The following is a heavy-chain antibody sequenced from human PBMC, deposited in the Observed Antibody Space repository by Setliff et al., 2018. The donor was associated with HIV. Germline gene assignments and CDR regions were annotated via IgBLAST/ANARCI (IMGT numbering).Heavy chain of an antibody. CDR1: ATFTNVD. CDR3: ARGKGVGGVIITGGLDV. D-gene: IGHD3-10*01. V-gene: IGHV1-8*01. J-gene: IGHJ6*04. Sequence: GASVKVSCKASATFTNVDIHWLRRATGQGLEWMGWMNPNSGVSGYGQKFQGRVTMTRDTSISTACMELSSLTSEDTAVYYCARGKGVGGVIITGGLDVWGKGTTVTVSS. CDR2: MNPNSGVS.